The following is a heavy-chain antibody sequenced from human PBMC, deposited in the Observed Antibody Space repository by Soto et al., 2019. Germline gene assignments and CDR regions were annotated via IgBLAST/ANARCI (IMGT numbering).Heavy chain of an antibody. CDR2: IWYDGSYR. CDR1: GVTFNTYG. CDR3: ARISGSGHLGWFDP. Sequence: GGSLRLACVSTGVTFNTYGMFWARQAPGTGLEWVAGIWYDGSYRYYVDSVKGRFTVSRDNSKNTVYLEMNNLRGEDTAVYYCARISGSGHLGWFDPWGQGTLVTVSS. V-gene: IGHV3-33*01. J-gene: IGHJ5*02. D-gene: IGHD3-10*01.